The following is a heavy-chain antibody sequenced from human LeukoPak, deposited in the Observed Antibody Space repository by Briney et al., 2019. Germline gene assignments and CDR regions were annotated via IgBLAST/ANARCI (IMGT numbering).Heavy chain of an antibody. V-gene: IGHV4-38-2*01. CDR2: IYHSGST. J-gene: IGHJ3*02. CDR1: GYSISSGYY. Sequence: SETLSLTCAVSGYSISSGYYWGWIRQPPGKGLEWIGSIYHSGSTYYNPSLKSRVTISVDTSKNQSSLKLSSVTAADTAVYYCARLNSDFASDIWGQGTMVTVSS. CDR3: ARLNSDFASDI. D-gene: IGHD4-23*01.